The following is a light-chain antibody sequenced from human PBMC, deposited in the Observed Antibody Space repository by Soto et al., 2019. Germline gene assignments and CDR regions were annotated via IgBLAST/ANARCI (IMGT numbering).Light chain of an antibody. J-gene: IGKJ1*01. CDR2: EVF. CDR1: QSLLHSDGKTY. Sequence: DIGMTQTPLSLSVMPGQSASISCKSSQSLLHSDGKTYLYSYLQRPGQPPQLLIYEVFNRFSGVPERSSASGSATDVTLTISRVEAEDVGVYYCMQSMQLPPWTFGQGTKVEIK. CDR3: MQSMQLPPWT. V-gene: IGKV2D-29*01.